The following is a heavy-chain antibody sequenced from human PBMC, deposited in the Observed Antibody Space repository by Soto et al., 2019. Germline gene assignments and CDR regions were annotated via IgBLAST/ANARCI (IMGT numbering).Heavy chain of an antibody. CDR2: ISGYNGHT. J-gene: IGHJ6*01. D-gene: IGHD3-16*01. CDR1: GDGLTTYG. V-gene: IGHV1-18*03. Sequence: GAPVKVSCKASGDGLTTYGISWVRQAPGQGLEWMGWISGYNGHTKYAQKCQGRVSMTTDTSTSTVYMDLRSLRFDEMGVHYCATAGEKPYYYSALDVW. CDR3: ATAGEKPYYYSALDV.